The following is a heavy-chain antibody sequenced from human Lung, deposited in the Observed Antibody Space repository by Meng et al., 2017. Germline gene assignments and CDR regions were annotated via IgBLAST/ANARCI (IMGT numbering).Heavy chain of an antibody. CDR2: IKSNSDGGTT. J-gene: IGHJ4*02. D-gene: IGHD6-13*01. CDR3: ATGAAAADH. CDR1: GFSFTDAW. V-gene: IGHV3-15*01. Sequence: EVQLVVAGGGVVKPGGSLRLSCVASGFSFTDAWMSWVRQAPGKGLEWVGRIKSNSDGGTTDYAAPVKGRFTISRDDSKNTLYLQMNSLITEDTAVYFCATGAAAADHWGQGTLVTVSS.